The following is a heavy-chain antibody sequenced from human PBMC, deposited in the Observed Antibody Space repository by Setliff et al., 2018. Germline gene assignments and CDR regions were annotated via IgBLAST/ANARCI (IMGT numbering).Heavy chain of an antibody. V-gene: IGHV2-70*17. D-gene: IGHD5-12*01. CDR1: GFSLSTSGMY. J-gene: IGHJ4*02. CDR2: INWYDDK. CDR3: ARIRKGYTGYEGFDY. Sequence: SGPTLVNPTQTLTLTCTFSGFSLSTSGMYVSWIRQPPGKALEWIGSINWYDDKLYSTSLKTRLTISKDTSKNQVVLTMTNMDPVDTATYYCARIRKGYTGYEGFDYWGQGTLVTVSS.